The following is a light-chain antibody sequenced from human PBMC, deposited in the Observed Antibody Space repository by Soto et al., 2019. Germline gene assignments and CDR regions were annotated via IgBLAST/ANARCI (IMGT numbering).Light chain of an antibody. CDR3: QQVRT. CDR2: DAS. CDR1: QNVSSY. V-gene: IGKV3-11*01. J-gene: IGKJ5*01. Sequence: EIVLTQSPATLSLSPGERATLSCRASQNVSSYLAWYQHKPGQAHQLLVYDASDRATGIPARSSGGGSGTNFTLTISGLETEDFAVYYCQQVRTFGQGTRLEIK.